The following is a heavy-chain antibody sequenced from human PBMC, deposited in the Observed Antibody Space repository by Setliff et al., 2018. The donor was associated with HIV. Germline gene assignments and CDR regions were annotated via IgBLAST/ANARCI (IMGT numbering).Heavy chain of an antibody. J-gene: IGHJ6*02. CDR2: INPAGNPT. Sequence: ASVKVSCKASGYTFTSDYIHWVRQAPGQGLEWMGIINPAGNPTSYAQKFQGRLAMTRDTAISTAYMELNRLRSDDTAVYYCARPLNSYQWELQGYGMDVWGQGTTVTVSS. D-gene: IGHD1-26*01. CDR1: GYTFTSDY. V-gene: IGHV1-46*01. CDR3: ARPLNSYQWELQGYGMDV.